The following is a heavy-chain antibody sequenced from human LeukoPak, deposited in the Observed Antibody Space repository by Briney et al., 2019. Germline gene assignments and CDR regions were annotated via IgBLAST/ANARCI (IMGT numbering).Heavy chain of an antibody. Sequence: GASVKVSCKASGYTFTGYYMHWVRQAPGQGLEWMGWINPNSGGTNYAQKFQGRVTMTRDASISTAYMELSRLRSDDTAVYYCATEGFEGSSSVDYWGQGTLVTVSS. V-gene: IGHV1-2*02. D-gene: IGHD6-6*01. CDR1: GYTFTGYY. CDR3: ATEGFEGSSSVDY. CDR2: INPNSGGT. J-gene: IGHJ4*02.